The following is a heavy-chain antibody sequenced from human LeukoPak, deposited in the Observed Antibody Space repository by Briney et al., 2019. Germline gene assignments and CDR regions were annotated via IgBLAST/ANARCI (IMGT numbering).Heavy chain of an antibody. CDR2: IYSGSST. CDR3: AKAGNNWNGNYFDY. V-gene: IGHV3-53*01. J-gene: IGHJ4*02. D-gene: IGHD1-20*01. Sequence: GGSLRLSCAASGFTVSSNYMSWVRQAPAKGLEWVSVIYSGSSTYYADSVKGRFSISRDKSKNTLYLQMNSLRAEDTAVYYCAKAGNNWNGNYFDYWGQGTLVTVSS. CDR1: GFTVSSNY.